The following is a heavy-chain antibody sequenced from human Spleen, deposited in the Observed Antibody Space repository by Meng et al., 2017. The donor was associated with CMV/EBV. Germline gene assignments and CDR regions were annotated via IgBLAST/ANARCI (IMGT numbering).Heavy chain of an antibody. D-gene: IGHD2-2*01. CDR2: ISYDGSNK. CDR1: TFSSYA. J-gene: IGHJ5*02. CDR3: ARDVRYCSSTSCYRRGFDP. Sequence: TFSSYAMHWVRQAPGKGLEWVAVISYDGSNKYYADSVQGRFTISRDNSKNTLYLQMNSLRAEDTAVYYCARDVRYCSSTSCYRRGFDPWGQGTLVTVSS. V-gene: IGHV3-30*04.